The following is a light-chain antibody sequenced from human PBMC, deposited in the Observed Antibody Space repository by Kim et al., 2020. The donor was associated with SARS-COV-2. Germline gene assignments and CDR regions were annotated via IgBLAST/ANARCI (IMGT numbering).Light chain of an antibody. Sequence: QAGLTQPPSVSKGLRQTATLTCTGNNNNVGNQGAAWLQQHQGHPPKLLFYKNNNRPSGISERFSASRSGDTASLTITGLRPEDETDYYCSAWDSSLNAWVFGGGTQLTVL. CDR2: KNN. CDR3: SAWDSSLNAWV. CDR1: NNNVGNQG. V-gene: IGLV10-54*04. J-gene: IGLJ3*02.